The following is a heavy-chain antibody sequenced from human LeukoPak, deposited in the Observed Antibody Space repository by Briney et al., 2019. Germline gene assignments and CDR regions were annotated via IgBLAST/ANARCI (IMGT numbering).Heavy chain of an antibody. CDR3: ARVSQAYCGGDCYSVPYDY. CDR1: GFTFSSYA. J-gene: IGHJ4*02. Sequence: PGGSLRLFCAASGFTFSSYAMHWVRQAPGKGLEWVAVISYDGSNKYYADSVKGRFTISRDNSKNTLYLQMNSLRAEDTAVYYCARVSQAYCGGDCYSVPYDYWGQGTLVTVSS. V-gene: IGHV3-30*04. CDR2: ISYDGSNK. D-gene: IGHD2-21*02.